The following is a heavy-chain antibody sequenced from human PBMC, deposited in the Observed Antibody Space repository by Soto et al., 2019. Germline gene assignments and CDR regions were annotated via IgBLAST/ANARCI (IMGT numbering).Heavy chain of an antibody. CDR2: ISVHNGIT. D-gene: IGHD2-2*01. V-gene: IGHV1-18*01. Sequence: GASVKVSCKASGYTFDSYGISWVRQAPGQGLEWMGWISVHNGITDYAQNLQGRVTMTTDTSTSTVYMELRSLRSDDTAVYYCARDRSNSDYGGQGTLVTSPQ. J-gene: IGHJ4*02. CDR1: GYTFDSYG. CDR3: ARDRSNSDY.